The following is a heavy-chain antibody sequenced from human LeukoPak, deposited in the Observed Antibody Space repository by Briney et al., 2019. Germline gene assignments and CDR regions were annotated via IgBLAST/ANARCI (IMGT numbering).Heavy chain of an antibody. CDR3: ARVFDNWNYGRYAEYFQH. V-gene: IGHV1-2*02. CDR2: INPNSGGT. CDR1: GYTFTAYH. Sequence: ASVKVSCKATGYTFTAYHLHWVRLAPGQGLEWMGWINPNSGGTNYAQKFQDRVTMTRDTSTSIAYMELSRLRSDDAAVYYCARVFDNWNYGRYAEYFQHWGQGTLVTVSS. J-gene: IGHJ1*01. D-gene: IGHD1-7*01.